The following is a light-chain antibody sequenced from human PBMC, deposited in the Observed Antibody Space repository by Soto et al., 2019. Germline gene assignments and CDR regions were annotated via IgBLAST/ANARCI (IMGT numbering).Light chain of an antibody. CDR3: QQYNSYST. V-gene: IGKV1-5*01. J-gene: IGKJ1*01. CDR2: DAS. Sequence: IQMTQSPSTLSASVGDRVTITCRASQSISNWLAWYQQKPGKAPKLLIYDASSLESGVPSRFSGGGFGTEFTLTISSLQPDDFATYYCQQYNSYSTFGQGTKVE. CDR1: QSISNW.